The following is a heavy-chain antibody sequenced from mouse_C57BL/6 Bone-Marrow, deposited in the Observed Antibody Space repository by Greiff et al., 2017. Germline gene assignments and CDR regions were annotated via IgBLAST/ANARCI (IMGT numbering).Heavy chain of an antibody. CDR2: ISDGGSYT. V-gene: IGHV5-4*01. D-gene: IGHD2-4*01. CDR1: GFTFSSYA. CDR3: ARDDYYDYDGGHFDY. J-gene: IGHJ2*01. Sequence: EVHLVESGGGLVKPGGSLKLSCAASGFTFSSYAMSWVRQTPEKRLEWVATISDGGSYTYYPDNVKGRFTISRDNAKNNLYLQMSHLKSEDTAMYYCARDDYYDYDGGHFDYWGQGTTLTVSS.